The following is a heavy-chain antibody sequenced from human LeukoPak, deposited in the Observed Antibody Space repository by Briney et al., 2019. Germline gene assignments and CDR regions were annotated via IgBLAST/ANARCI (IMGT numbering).Heavy chain of an antibody. V-gene: IGHV3-53*05. D-gene: IGHD4-23*01. Sequence: GGSLRLSCAASGFSVGNNYVTWVRQPPGRGLEWVSVIYTDGSTYYADSVKGRFIISRDSSKNTLYLQMNSLRAEDTAVYYCTDAVAGWGQGTLVTVSS. CDR2: IYTDGST. J-gene: IGHJ4*02. CDR3: TDAVAG. CDR1: GFSVGNNY.